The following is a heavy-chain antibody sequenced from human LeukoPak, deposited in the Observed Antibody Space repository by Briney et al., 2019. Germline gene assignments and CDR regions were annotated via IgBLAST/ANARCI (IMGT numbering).Heavy chain of an antibody. CDR3: VRDDSRNSRGWWFDP. V-gene: IGHV1-46*03. J-gene: IGHJ5*02. CDR1: GFTFTNYY. CDR2: INPSGTST. D-gene: IGHD2-21*01. Sequence: ASVKVSCKASGFTFTNYYMHWVRQAPGQGLEWLGIINPSGTSTNYARKFRGRVTMTRDTSTSTVYMELSSLRSEDTAVYYCVRDDSRNSRGWWFDPWGQGTLVTVSS.